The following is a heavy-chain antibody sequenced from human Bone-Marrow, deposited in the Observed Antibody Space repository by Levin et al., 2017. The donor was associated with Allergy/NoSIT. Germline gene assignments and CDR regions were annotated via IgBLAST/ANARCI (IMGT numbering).Heavy chain of an antibody. CDR3: ARSLVGATFDF. CDR1: GYNFPDFY. D-gene: IGHD1-26*01. Sequence: ASVKVSCKSSGYNFPDFYVHWVRQAPGLGLEWMGLINPNNGGIKYAQKFQGRVTMTRDTSITTAYMELTRLRSDDTAVYYCARSLVGATFDFWGQGTVVTVSS. V-gene: IGHV1-2*02. J-gene: IGHJ4*01. CDR2: INPNNGGI.